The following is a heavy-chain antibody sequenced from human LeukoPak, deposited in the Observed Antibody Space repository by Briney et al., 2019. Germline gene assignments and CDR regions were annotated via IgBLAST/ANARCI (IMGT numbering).Heavy chain of an antibody. Sequence: GESLTLSCAASGFTVSSNYMSWVRQAPGKGLEWVSVIYSGGSTYYADSVKGRFTISRDNSKNTLYLQMNSLRAEDTAVYYCARRRGYSSSCFDYWGQGTLVTVSS. D-gene: IGHD6-13*01. CDR1: GFTVSSNY. CDR3: ARRRGYSSSCFDY. V-gene: IGHV3-66*04. J-gene: IGHJ4*02. CDR2: IYSGGST.